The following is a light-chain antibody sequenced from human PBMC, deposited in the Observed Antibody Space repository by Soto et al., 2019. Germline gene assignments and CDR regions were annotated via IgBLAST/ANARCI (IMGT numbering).Light chain of an antibody. J-gene: IGKJ1*01. CDR2: AAS. CDR3: QQANSFPWT. V-gene: IGKV1-12*01. CDR1: QGTSSW. Sequence: DIQMTQPPSSAAASVGDRVTVTCRASQGTSSWLAWYQQKPGKAPKILIYAASSLQSGVPPRFSGSGSGTDFTLTFSCVQPEDFATYYCQQANSFPWTGGQGTKVEIK.